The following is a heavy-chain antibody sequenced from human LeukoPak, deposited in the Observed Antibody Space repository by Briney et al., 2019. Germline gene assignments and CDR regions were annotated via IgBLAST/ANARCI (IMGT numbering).Heavy chain of an antibody. CDR3: AREYDSKGRFDN. D-gene: IGHD3-22*01. V-gene: IGHV3-21*01. J-gene: IGHJ4*02. Sequence: GGSLRLSCAISGFTFTAHSMNWVRQAPGKGLEWVSFISSDSTYKYYGDSVKGRFTISRDNANVYLQMNSPRAEDTATYHCAREYDSKGRFDNWGQGTLVIVSS. CDR2: ISSDSTYK. CDR1: GFTFTAHS.